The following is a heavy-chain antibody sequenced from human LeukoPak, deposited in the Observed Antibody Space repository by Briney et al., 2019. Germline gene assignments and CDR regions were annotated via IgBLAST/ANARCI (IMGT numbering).Heavy chain of an antibody. V-gene: IGHV4-34*01. J-gene: IGHJ5*02. Sequence: PSETLSLTCAVYGGSFSGYYWSWIRQPPGKGLEWIGEVNHSGSTNYNPSLKSRVTISVDTSKNQFSLKLSSVTAADTAVYYCARVILRGREVVPAAMRTIRTRWFDPWGQGTLVTVSS. CDR2: VNHSGST. D-gene: IGHD2-2*01. CDR3: ARVILRGREVVPAAMRTIRTRWFDP. CDR1: GGSFSGYY.